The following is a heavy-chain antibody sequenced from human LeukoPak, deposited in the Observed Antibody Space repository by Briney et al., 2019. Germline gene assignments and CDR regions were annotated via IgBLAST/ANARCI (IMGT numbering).Heavy chain of an antibody. CDR1: GFTFSSYG. Sequence: GGSLRLSCAASGFTFSSYGMHWVRQAPGKGLEWVAVIWYDGSNKYYADSVKGRFTISRDNSKNTLYLQMNSLRAEDTAVYYCARDTLSDFWSGYTYYYYGRDVGGQGTTVTVS. J-gene: IGHJ6*02. CDR2: IWYDGSNK. V-gene: IGHV3-33*01. D-gene: IGHD3-3*01. CDR3: ARDTLSDFWSGYTYYYYGRDV.